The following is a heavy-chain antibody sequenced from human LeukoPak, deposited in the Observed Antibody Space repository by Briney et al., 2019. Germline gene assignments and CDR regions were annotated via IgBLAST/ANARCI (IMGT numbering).Heavy chain of an antibody. CDR3: ARLWFGNGRTFDP. V-gene: IGHV4-39*01. J-gene: IGHJ5*02. CDR2: VYNSGTT. CDR1: AGSIISSNYN. D-gene: IGHD3-10*01. Sequence: LQTLSLTCTITAGSIISSNYNWAWIRQPPGKELEWLATVYNSGTTYYTPSLKSRATISVDTSKDQFSLKLDSVTAADTALYYCARLWFGNGRTFDPWGQGTLVTVSS.